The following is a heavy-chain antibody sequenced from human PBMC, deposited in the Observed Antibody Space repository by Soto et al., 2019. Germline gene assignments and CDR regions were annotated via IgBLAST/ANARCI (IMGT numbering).Heavy chain of an antibody. CDR1: GGTFSSYT. CDR3: ASDGYCSGGSCYRGEQYFDY. J-gene: IGHJ4*02. V-gene: IGHV1-69*02. Sequence: QGQLVQSGAEVKKPGSSVKVSCKASGGTFSSYTISWVRQAPGQGLEWMGRIIPILGIANYAQKFQGRVKITADKCTSTAYLELSSLRSEDTAVYSCASDGYCSGGSCYRGEQYFDYWGQGTLVTVSS. D-gene: IGHD2-15*01. CDR2: IIPILGIA.